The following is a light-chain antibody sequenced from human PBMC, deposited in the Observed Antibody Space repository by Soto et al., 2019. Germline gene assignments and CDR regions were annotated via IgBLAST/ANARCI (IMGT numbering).Light chain of an antibody. CDR3: HQYYSFPRT. J-gene: IGKJ1*01. CDR2: SAS. Sequence: DIQTTQSPSSLSASVGDRVTITCRASQTISRYLNWYQQRPGKAPNLLIYSASSLQSGVPSRFSGSGSGTEFTLTITSLQPDDFATYYCHQYYSFPRTFGQGTKVDIK. V-gene: IGKV1-39*01. CDR1: QTISRY.